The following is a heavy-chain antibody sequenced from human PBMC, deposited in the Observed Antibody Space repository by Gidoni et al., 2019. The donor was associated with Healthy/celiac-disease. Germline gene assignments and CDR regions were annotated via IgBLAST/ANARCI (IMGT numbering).Heavy chain of an antibody. CDR1: GFTFSSSA. V-gene: IGHV3-23*01. D-gene: IGHD1-26*01. J-gene: IGHJ6*02. CDR3: AKAQYSGSYLIDYYYYGMDV. Sequence: EVQLLESGGGWVQPGGSLRRSCAASGFTFSSSAMRGVRQDTGKGQEWVSAISGLGASTSYAYSVKVLFTISRDNSKNTLYLQMNSLRAEDTAVYYCAKAQYSGSYLIDYYYYGMDVWGQGTTVTVS. CDR2: ISGLGAST.